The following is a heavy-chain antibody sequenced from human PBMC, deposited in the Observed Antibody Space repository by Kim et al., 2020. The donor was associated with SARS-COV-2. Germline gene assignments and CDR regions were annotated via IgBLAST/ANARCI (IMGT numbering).Heavy chain of an antibody. D-gene: IGHD3-10*01. Sequence: ASVKVSCKVSGYTLTELSMHWVRQAPGKGLEWMGGFDPGDGETVYAQKFQGRVTMTEDTSTDTAYMELRSLRSEDTAVYYCATAPVVPGIPTNYYYYYGMDVWGQGTAVTVSS. CDR2: FDPGDGET. V-gene: IGHV1-24*01. CDR1: GYTLTELS. CDR3: ATAPVVPGIPTNYYYYYGMDV. J-gene: IGHJ6*02.